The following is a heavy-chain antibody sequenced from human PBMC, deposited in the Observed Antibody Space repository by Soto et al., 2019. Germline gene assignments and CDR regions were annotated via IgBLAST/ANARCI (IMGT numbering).Heavy chain of an antibody. CDR2: IYYSGSA. J-gene: IGHJ4*02. V-gene: IGHV4-30-4*01. CDR3: ARRKGQHFDY. D-gene: IGHD2-2*01. CDR1: AGSISSGDYS. Sequence: QVQLQESGPGLVKPSQTLSLTGTVSAGSISSGDYSWSWIRQPPGKGLEWIGYIYYSGSAYDNPSLKSRVTLSVDTSKNQFSLRLSSVTAADTAVYYCARRKGQHFDYWGQGTLVTVSS.